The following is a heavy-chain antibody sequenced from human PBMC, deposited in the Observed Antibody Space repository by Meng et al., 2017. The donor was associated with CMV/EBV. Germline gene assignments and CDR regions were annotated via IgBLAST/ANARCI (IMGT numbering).Heavy chain of an antibody. D-gene: IGHD2-21*02. CDR3: ASTARNYYYYGMDV. J-gene: IGHJ6*02. V-gene: IGHV3-66*02. CDR2: IYSGGST. Sequence: GGSLRLSCAVSGFTVSSNYMSWVRQAPGKGLEWVSVIYSGGSTYYADSVKGRFTISRDNSKNTLYLQMNSLRPEDTAVYYCASTARNYYYYGMDVWGQGTTVTVSS. CDR1: GFTVSSNY.